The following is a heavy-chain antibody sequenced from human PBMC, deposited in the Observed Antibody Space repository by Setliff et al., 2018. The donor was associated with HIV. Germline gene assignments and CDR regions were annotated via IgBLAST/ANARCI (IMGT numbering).Heavy chain of an antibody. Sequence: ETLSLTCPVSGYSISSGYYWGWIRQPPGKGLEWVSSISSSSTYIYYADSVRGRFTISRDNAKNSLYLQMTSLRAEDTAVYYCARVGVGATVFFDYWGQGTLVTVSS. CDR1: GYSISSGYY. V-gene: IGHV3-21*01. D-gene: IGHD1-26*01. CDR2: ISSSSTYI. J-gene: IGHJ4*02. CDR3: ARVGVGATVFFDY.